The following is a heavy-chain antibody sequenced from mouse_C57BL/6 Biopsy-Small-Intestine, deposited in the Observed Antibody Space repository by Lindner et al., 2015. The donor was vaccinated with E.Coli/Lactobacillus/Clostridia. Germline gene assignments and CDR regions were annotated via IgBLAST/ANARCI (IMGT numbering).Heavy chain of an antibody. CDR1: GYSFTDFN. CDR2: INPNYGTT. J-gene: IGHJ3*01. CDR3: ARLYYYGSFAY. V-gene: IGHV1-39*01. Sequence: VQLQESGPELVKPGASVKISCKTSGYSFTDFNMNWVKQSNGTSLEWIGVINPNYGTTNYNQKFKGKATLTVDQLSSTAYMQLNSLTSEDSAVYYCARLYYYGSFAYWGQGTLVTVSA. D-gene: IGHD1-1*01.